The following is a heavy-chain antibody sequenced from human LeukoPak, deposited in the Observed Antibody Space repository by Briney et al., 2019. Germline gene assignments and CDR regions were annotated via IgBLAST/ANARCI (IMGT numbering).Heavy chain of an antibody. CDR3: ARDRLGPSLSVSHFDL. D-gene: IGHD3-16*01. Sequence: PGGSLRLSCATSGFTFVDYALSWVRRAPGKGLEWLCAINYNGAITDYAGSVKGRFTISRDNAKNSLHPRMDSLRAEDTALYYCARDRLGPSLSVSHFDLWGQGTLVTVSS. V-gene: IGHV3-20*04. J-gene: IGHJ4*02. CDR1: GFTFVDYA. CDR2: INYNGAIT.